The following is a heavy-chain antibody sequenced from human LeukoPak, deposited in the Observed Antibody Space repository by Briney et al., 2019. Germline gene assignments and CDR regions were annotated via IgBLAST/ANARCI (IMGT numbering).Heavy chain of an antibody. CDR2: INPSGGST. J-gene: IGHJ5*02. CDR3: ARDPTDCSTTSCYTINWFDP. Sequence: ASVKVSCKASGYTFTNYYMHWVRQAPGQGLEWMGIINPSGGSTNYAQRLQGRVTMTTDTSTSTVYMELSSLRSEDMAVYYCARDPTDCSTTSCYTINWFDPWGQGTLVAVSS. V-gene: IGHV1-46*01. D-gene: IGHD2-2*02. CDR1: GYTFTNYY.